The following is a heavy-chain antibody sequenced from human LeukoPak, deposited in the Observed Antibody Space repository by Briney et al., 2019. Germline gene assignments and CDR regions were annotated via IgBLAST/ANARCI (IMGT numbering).Heavy chain of an antibody. CDR3: AKKGSKRAVAGPGALDR. Sequence: GGSLRHSCAASGFTSSSYAMYWVRQAPGKGLEWVAFIRNDGSDKNHADSVKGRFTISRDNSKNTLFLQMNSLRTEDTGIYYCAKKGSKRAVAGPGALDRWGEGTMVTVSS. D-gene: IGHD6-19*01. V-gene: IGHV3-30*02. J-gene: IGHJ3*01. CDR2: IRNDGSDK. CDR1: GFTSSSYA.